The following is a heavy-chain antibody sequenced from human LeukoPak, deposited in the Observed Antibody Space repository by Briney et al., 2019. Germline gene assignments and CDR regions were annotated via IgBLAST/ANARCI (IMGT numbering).Heavy chain of an antibody. J-gene: IGHJ4*02. CDR2: IGSSSSSI. CDR1: GFTFSTYS. D-gene: IGHD1-1*01. V-gene: IGHV3-21*01. CDR3: AKGTEERFDY. Sequence: GGSLRLSCAASGFTFSTYSMNWVRQAPGRGLEWVSCIGSSSSSIYYADSVKGRFTISRDNAKNSLYLQMNSLRAEDTAVYYCAKGTEERFDYWGQGTLVTVSS.